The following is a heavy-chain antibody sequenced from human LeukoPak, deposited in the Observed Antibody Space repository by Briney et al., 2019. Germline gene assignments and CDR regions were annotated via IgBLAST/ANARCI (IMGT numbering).Heavy chain of an antibody. D-gene: IGHD6-19*01. J-gene: IGHJ4*02. Sequence: GGSLRLSCAASGFTFSSYAMSWVRQATGKGLEWVSAISGSGGSTYYADSVKGRFTISRDNSKNTLYLQMNSLRAEDTAVYYCAKEREYSSGWYPYLFDYWGQGTLVTVSS. CDR1: GFTFSSYA. CDR2: ISGSGGST. CDR3: AKEREYSSGWYPYLFDY. V-gene: IGHV3-23*01.